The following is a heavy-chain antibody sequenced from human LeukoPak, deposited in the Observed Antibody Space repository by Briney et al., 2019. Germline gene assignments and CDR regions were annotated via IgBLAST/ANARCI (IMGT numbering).Heavy chain of an antibody. V-gene: IGHV3-23*01. D-gene: IGHD3-16*02. CDR1: GFTFRSFA. CDR3: AKDAIGQYRPYYFDC. Sequence: GGSLRLSCAASGFTFRSFAMSWVREAPGKGLEWVSSISGSGESTYYADYVKGRFTVSRDNSKNTVNLQLNSLRAEDTAVYYCAKDAIGQYRPYYFDCWGQGTLVTVSS. J-gene: IGHJ4*02. CDR2: ISGSGEST.